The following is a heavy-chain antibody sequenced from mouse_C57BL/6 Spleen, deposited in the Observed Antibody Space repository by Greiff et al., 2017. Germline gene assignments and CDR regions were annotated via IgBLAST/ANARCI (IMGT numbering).Heavy chain of an antibody. J-gene: IGHJ1*03. CDR2: INYDGSST. Sequence: EVQLVEPEGGLVQPGSSMKLSCTASGFTFSDYYMAWVRQVPEKGLEWVANINYDGSSTDYLDSLKSRFIFSRDNAKNMLYLQMSSLTSEDTATYYCARGLTWYFDVWGTGTPVTVSS. D-gene: IGHD2-12*01. V-gene: IGHV5-16*01. CDR3: ARGLTWYFDV. CDR1: GFTFSDYY.